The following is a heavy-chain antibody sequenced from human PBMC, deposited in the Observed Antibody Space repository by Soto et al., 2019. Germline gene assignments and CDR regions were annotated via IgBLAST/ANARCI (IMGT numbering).Heavy chain of an antibody. CDR1: GFTFSDYY. CDR3: ARTNEYYYDSSGSNPV. Sequence: NPGGSLRLSCAASGFTFSDYYMSWIRQAPGKGLEWVSYISSSGSTIYYADSVKGRFTISRDNAKNSLYLQMNSLRAEDTAVYYCARTNEYYYDSSGSNPVWGQGTLVTVSS. J-gene: IGHJ4*02. CDR2: ISSSGSTI. D-gene: IGHD3-22*01. V-gene: IGHV3-11*01.